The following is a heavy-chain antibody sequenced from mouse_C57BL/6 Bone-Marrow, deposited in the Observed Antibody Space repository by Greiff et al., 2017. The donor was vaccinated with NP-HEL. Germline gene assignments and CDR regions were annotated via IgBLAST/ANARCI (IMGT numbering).Heavy chain of an antibody. CDR3: AREPGSSYVYYYAMDY. D-gene: IGHD1-1*01. Sequence: EVQRVESGGGLVKPGGSLKLSCAASGFTFSSYAMSWVRQTPEKRLEWVATISDGGSYTYYPDNVKGRFTISRDNAKNNLYLQMSHLKSEDTAMYYCAREPGSSYVYYYAMDYWGQGTSVTVSS. CDR2: ISDGGSYT. J-gene: IGHJ4*01. V-gene: IGHV5-4*01. CDR1: GFTFSSYA.